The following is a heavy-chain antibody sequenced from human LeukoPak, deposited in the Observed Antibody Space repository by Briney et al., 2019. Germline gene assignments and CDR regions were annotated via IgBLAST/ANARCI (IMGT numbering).Heavy chain of an antibody. CDR1: GYTFTSYY. D-gene: IGHD3-10*01. V-gene: IGHV1-46*01. Sequence: ASVKVSCKASGYTFTSYYMHWVRQAPGQGLEWMGIINPSGGSTSYAQKFQGRVTMTRDTSTSPVYMDLSSLRSEDTAVYYCARDRSGFGELLTPGYFDYWGQGTLVTVSS. CDR2: INPSGGST. CDR3: ARDRSGFGELLTPGYFDY. J-gene: IGHJ4*02.